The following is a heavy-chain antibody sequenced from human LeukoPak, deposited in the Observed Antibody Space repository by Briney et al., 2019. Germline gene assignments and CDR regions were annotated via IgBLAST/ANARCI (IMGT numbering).Heavy chain of an antibody. CDR3: AKGRALEVVAAFNY. Sequence: GGSLRLSCAASGFTFSSYAMCWVGQAPGKGLEWVSAISGSGANTYYADSVKGRFTISRDNSKNTLSLQMNTLRTDDTAVYYCAKGRALEVVAAFNYWGQGTVVTVSS. CDR2: ISGSGANT. V-gene: IGHV3-23*01. J-gene: IGHJ4*02. CDR1: GFTFSSYA. D-gene: IGHD2-15*01.